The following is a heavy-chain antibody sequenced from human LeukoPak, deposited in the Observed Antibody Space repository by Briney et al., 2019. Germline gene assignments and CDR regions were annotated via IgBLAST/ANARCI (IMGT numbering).Heavy chain of an antibody. J-gene: IGHJ6*02. CDR3: ARSSGYDYDSHYYYYGMDV. Sequence: GESLKISCKGSGYSFTTYWIGWVRQMPGKGLEWMGIIYPGDSDTRYSPSFQGQVTISADKSISTAYLQWSSLKASDTAFYYCARSSGYDYDSHYYYYGMDVWGQGTTVTVSS. CDR2: IYPGDSDT. V-gene: IGHV5-51*01. CDR1: GYSFTTYW. D-gene: IGHD5-12*01.